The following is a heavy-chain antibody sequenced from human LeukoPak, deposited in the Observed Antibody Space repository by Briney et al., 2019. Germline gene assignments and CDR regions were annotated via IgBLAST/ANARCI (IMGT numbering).Heavy chain of an antibody. Sequence: ASVKVSCKVTGYTLTELSMHWVRQAPGKGLEWMGGFDPEDGETIYAQKFQGRVTMTEDTSTDTAYMELSSLRSEDTAVYYCATDLWYQLLSSGFDPWGQGTLVTVSS. V-gene: IGHV1-24*01. J-gene: IGHJ5*02. CDR3: ATDLWYQLLSSGFDP. D-gene: IGHD2-2*01. CDR2: FDPEDGET. CDR1: GYTLTELS.